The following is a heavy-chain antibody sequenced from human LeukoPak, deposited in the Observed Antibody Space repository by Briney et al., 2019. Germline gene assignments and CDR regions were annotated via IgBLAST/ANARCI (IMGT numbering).Heavy chain of an antibody. V-gene: IGHV3-30*04. CDR3: ARATRSSGWGVFDY. CDR2: ISYDGSNK. D-gene: IGHD6-19*01. Sequence: PGGSLRLSCAASGFTFSSYAMHWVRQAPGKGLEWVAVISYDGSNKYYADSVKGRFTISRDNSKNTLYLQMNSLRAEDTAVYYCARATRSSGWGVFDYWGQGTLVTVSS. J-gene: IGHJ4*02. CDR1: GFTFSSYA.